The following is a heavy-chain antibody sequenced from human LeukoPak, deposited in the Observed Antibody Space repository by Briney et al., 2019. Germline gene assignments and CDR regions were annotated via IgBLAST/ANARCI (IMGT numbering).Heavy chain of an antibody. CDR3: ARDRGSSGWYLLFDP. J-gene: IGHJ5*02. D-gene: IGHD6-19*01. CDR2: ISSSSSYI. Sequence: GGSLRLSCAASGFTFSSYSMNWVRQAPGKGLEWVTSISSSSSYIDYADSVKGRLTISRDNAKNSLYLQMNSLRAEDTAVYYCARDRGSSGWYLLFDPWGQGTLVTVSS. V-gene: IGHV3-21*01. CDR1: GFTFSSYS.